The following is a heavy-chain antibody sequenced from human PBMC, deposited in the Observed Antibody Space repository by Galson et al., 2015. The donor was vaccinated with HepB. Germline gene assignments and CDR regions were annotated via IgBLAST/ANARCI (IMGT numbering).Heavy chain of an antibody. CDR2: ISSSSSTI. Sequence: SLRLSCAASGFTFSSYSMNWVRQAPGKGLEWVSYISSSSSTIYYADSVKGRFTISRDNAKNSLYLQMNSLRDEDTAVYYCARVTYSGYYYGMDVWGQGTTVTVSS. D-gene: IGHD1-20*01. CDR1: GFTFSSYS. V-gene: IGHV3-48*02. J-gene: IGHJ6*02. CDR3: ARVTYSGYYYGMDV.